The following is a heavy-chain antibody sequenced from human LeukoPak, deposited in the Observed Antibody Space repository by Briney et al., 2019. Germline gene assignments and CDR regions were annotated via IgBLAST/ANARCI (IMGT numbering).Heavy chain of an antibody. Sequence: GASVKVSCKVSGYTLTELSMHWVRQAPGKGLEWMGGFDPEDGETIYAQKFQGRVTMTEDTSTDTAYMELSSLRAEDTAVYYCAKDRPDIVVVVAATGLHDSVSLDYWGQGTLVTVSS. J-gene: IGHJ4*02. CDR2: FDPEDGET. D-gene: IGHD2-15*01. CDR1: GYTLTELS. V-gene: IGHV1-24*01. CDR3: AKDRPDIVVVVAATGLHDSVSLDY.